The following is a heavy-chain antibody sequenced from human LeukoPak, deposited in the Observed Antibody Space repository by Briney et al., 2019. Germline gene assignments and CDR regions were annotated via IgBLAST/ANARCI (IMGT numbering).Heavy chain of an antibody. Sequence: GGSLRLSCAASGFTFSNYAMTWVRQAPGKGLEWVSGISGSGVSTYYADSVKGRFTTSRENSRNTLYLQMNSLRVEDTAVYYCAKGLRGYYYYAMDVWGQGTTVTVSS. CDR3: AKGLRGYYYYAMDV. J-gene: IGHJ6*02. CDR1: GFTFSNYA. CDR2: ISGSGVST. V-gene: IGHV3-23*01.